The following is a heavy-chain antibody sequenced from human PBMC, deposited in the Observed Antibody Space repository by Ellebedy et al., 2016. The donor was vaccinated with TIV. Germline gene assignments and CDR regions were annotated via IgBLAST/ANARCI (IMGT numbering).Heavy chain of an antibody. CDR3: ASRGYSYAPSA. CDR1: RFTFSNYW. V-gene: IGHV3-74*01. CDR2: INIDGSST. Sequence: GESLKISCAASRFTFSNYWMHWVRQAPGKGPVWVSLINIDGSSTSYADSVKGRFIISRDGSKNTLYLQMNSLRAEDTAVYYCASRGYSYAPSAWGQGTLVSVSS. J-gene: IGHJ5*02. D-gene: IGHD5-18*01.